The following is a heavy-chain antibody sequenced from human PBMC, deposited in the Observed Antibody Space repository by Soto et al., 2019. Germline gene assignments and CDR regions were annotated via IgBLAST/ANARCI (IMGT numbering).Heavy chain of an antibody. CDR1: GGTFSSYS. D-gene: IGHD3-9*01. CDR2: IIPIIGIP. V-gene: IGHV1-69*02. J-gene: IGHJ4*02. Sequence: QVQLVQSGAEVKKPGSSVKVSCKASGGTFSSYSISWVRQAPGQGLEWMGRIIPIIGIPNYAQNFQGRVTITAHTSTSTAFMELSSLRSEDTAMYYCAVRYYDILTGFDYWGQGTLVTVSS. CDR3: AVRYYDILTGFDY.